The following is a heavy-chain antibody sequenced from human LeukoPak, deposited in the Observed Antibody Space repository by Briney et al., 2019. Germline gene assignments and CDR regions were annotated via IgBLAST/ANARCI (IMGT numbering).Heavy chain of an antibody. CDR1: GYTFTSYG. D-gene: IGHD6-13*01. CDR2: IGAYNGNT. J-gene: IGHJ5*02. CDR3: ARCSTIIAAAGRDNWFDP. Sequence: GASVKVSCKASGYTFTSYGISWVRQAPGQGLEWMGWIGAYNGNTNYAQKLQGRVTMTTDTSTSTAYMELRSLRSDDTAVYYCARCSTIIAAAGRDNWFDPWGQGTLVTVSS. V-gene: IGHV1-18*01.